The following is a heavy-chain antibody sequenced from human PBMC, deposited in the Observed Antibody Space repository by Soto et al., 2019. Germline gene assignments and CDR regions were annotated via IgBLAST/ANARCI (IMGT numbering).Heavy chain of an antibody. V-gene: IGHV4-39*01. CDR2: FYYSGST. CDR1: GGSISSSSYY. CDR3: ARISVASRYMDV. D-gene: IGHD5-12*01. J-gene: IGHJ6*03. Sequence: SGTLSLTCTVSGGSISSSSYYWGWIRQSPGKGLEWIGSFYYSGSTYYSPSLRSRVTISGDTSRKQISLRLSSVTAADTAVYYCARISVASRYMDVWGKGTTVTASS.